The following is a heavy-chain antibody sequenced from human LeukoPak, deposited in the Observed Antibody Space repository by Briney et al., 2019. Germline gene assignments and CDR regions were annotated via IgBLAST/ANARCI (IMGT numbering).Heavy chain of an antibody. Sequence: GESLKISCKGSEYSFTSYWIGWVRQMPGKGLEWMGIIYPGDSDTKYSPSFQGQVTISADKSISTAYLQWSSLKASDTAMYYCARATNWGLYHFDYWGQGTLVTVSS. CDR1: EYSFTSYW. V-gene: IGHV5-51*01. D-gene: IGHD7-27*01. CDR3: ARATNWGLYHFDY. CDR2: IYPGDSDT. J-gene: IGHJ4*02.